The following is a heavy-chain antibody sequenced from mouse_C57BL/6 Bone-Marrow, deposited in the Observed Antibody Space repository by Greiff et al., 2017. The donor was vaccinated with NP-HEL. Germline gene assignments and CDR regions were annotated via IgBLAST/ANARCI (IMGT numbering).Heavy chain of an antibody. Sequence: LVESVAELVRPGASVKLSCTASGFNIKNTYMHWVKQRPEQGLEWIGRIDPANGNTKYAPKFQGKATITADTSSNTAYLQLSSLTSEDTAIYYCASKLLLRYGYFDVWGTGTTVTVSS. CDR2: IDPANGNT. V-gene: IGHV14-3*01. CDR3: ASKLLLRYGYFDV. D-gene: IGHD1-1*01. CDR1: GFNIKNTY. J-gene: IGHJ1*03.